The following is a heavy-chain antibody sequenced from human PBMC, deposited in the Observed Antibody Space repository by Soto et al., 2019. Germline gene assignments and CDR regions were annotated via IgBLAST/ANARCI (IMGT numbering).Heavy chain of an antibody. J-gene: IGHJ5*02. V-gene: IGHV1-69*13. CDR3: ARDSLALKKQYNWFDP. D-gene: IGHD6-19*01. CDR1: GGTFSIYA. Sequence: GASVKVSCKASGGTFSIYAISWVRQAPGQGLEWMGGIIPIFGTANYAQKFQGRVTITADESTSTAYMELSSLRSEDTAVYYCARDSLALKKQYNWFDPWGQGTLVTVSS. CDR2: IIPIFGTA.